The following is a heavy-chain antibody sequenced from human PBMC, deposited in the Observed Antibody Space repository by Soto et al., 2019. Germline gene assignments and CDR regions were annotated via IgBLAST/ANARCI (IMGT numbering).Heavy chain of an antibody. V-gene: IGHV3-23*01. CDR1: GFTFSTYA. CDR2: ISGSDVST. J-gene: IGHJ4*02. Sequence: LILSCAASGFTFSTYAMSWVRQAPGKGLEWVSAISGSDVSTYYADSVRGRFTISRDNSKNTLYLQMNSLRAEDTAVYYCGSRYYDSSGYGYWGQGTLVTVS. D-gene: IGHD3-22*01. CDR3: GSRYYDSSGYGY.